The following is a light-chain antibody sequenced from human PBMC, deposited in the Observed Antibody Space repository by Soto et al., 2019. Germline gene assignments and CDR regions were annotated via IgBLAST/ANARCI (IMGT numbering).Light chain of an antibody. J-gene: IGKJ1*01. Sequence: AIQMTQSPSSLSASVGDRVTITCRASQGIRNDLGWYQQKPGKAPKLLIYAASSLQSGVPSRFSGSGSGTDFTLTISGLQPEDFANYYCLQDYNDPRTFGQGTKVEIK. CDR1: QGIRND. CDR2: AAS. CDR3: LQDYNDPRT. V-gene: IGKV1-6*01.